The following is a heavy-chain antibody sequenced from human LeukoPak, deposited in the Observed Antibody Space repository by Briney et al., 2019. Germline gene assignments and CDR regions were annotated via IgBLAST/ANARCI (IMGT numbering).Heavy chain of an antibody. CDR3: ARVTYYDFWSGYYKGVFDY. V-gene: IGHV4-34*01. D-gene: IGHD3-3*01. CDR1: GGSFSGYY. J-gene: IGHJ4*02. CDR2: INHSGST. Sequence: SETLSLTCAVYGGSFSGYYWSWIRQPPGKGLEWIGEINHSGSTNYNPSLKSRVTISVDTSKNQFSLKLSSVTAADTAVYYCARVTYYDFWSGYYKGVFDYWGQGTLVTVSS.